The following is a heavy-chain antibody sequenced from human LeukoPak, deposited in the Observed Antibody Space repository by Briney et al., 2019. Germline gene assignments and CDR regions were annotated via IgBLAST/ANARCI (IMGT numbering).Heavy chain of an antibody. J-gene: IGHJ4*02. CDR1: GYTFTCYY. Sequence: ASVNVSCKSSGYTFTCYYFHWVRQAPGQGLEWMGWINPNSGGTNYAQKFQGRVTMTRDTSISTAYMELSRLRSDDTDVYYCARVGVDYGDYVFDYWGQGTLVTVSS. CDR3: ARVGVDYGDYVFDY. CDR2: INPNSGGT. D-gene: IGHD4-17*01. V-gene: IGHV1-2*02.